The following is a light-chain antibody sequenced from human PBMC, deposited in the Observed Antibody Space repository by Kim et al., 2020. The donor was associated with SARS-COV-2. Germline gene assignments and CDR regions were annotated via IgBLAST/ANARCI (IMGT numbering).Light chain of an antibody. CDR1: NIGSKS. Sequence: APGKTARITCGGNNIGSKSVHWYQQKPGQAPALVIYYDSDRPSGIPERFSGSNSGNTATLTISRVEAGDEADYYCQVWDSSSDHRVFGGGTKLTVL. CDR2: YDS. J-gene: IGLJ3*02. CDR3: QVWDSSSDHRV. V-gene: IGLV3-21*04.